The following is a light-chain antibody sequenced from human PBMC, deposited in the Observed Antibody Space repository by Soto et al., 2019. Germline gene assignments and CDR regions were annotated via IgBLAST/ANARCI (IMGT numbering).Light chain of an antibody. Sequence: QSALTQPPSASGSPGQSVAICCNGTSSDVGGYNYVSWYQQHPGKAPKLMIYEVNKRPSGVPDRFSGSKSGNTASLTVSGLQAEDEADYYCSSYAGSSNVFGTGTKVTVL. V-gene: IGLV2-8*01. J-gene: IGLJ1*01. CDR3: SSYAGSSNV. CDR1: SSDVGGYNY. CDR2: EVN.